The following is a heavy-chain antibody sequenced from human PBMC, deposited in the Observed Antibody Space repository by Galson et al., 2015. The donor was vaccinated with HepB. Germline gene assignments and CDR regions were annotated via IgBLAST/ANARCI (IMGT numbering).Heavy chain of an antibody. Sequence: SVKVSCKASGYSFTTYGISWVRQVPGQGLEWMGWISTYNGDTSYPPSLQGRVTMTTDISTSTAYMELRSLRSDDTAVYYCARDPPYYYDSSGYYLLDYWGQGTLVTVSS. CDR2: ISTYNGDT. CDR3: ARDPPYYYDSSGYYLLDY. CDR1: GYSFTTYG. V-gene: IGHV1-18*01. D-gene: IGHD3-22*01. J-gene: IGHJ4*02.